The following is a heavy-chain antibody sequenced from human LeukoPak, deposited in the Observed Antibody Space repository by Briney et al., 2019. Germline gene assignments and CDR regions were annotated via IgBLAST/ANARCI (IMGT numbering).Heavy chain of an antibody. CDR3: ARGGGSYYFDI. D-gene: IGHD1-26*01. V-gene: IGHV3-48*01. Sequence: GGSLRLSCAASGFTFCTYSMNWVRQAPGKGLQWVSYITRSSGTIHYADSVTGRFIISRDKAKNSLYLQMNSLRAEDTAVYYCARGGGSYYFDIWGQGTLVTVSS. CDR2: ITRSSGTI. J-gene: IGHJ4*02. CDR1: GFTFCTYS.